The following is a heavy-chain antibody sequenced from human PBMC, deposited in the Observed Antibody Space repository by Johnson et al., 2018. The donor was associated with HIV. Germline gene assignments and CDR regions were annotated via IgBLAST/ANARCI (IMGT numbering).Heavy chain of an antibody. V-gene: IGHV3-11*04. CDR3: ASPATQQLVPVDAFDI. CDR2: ISSSGSTI. Sequence: QVQPVESGGGLVKPGGSLRLSCAASGFTFSDYYMSWIRQAPVKGLEWVSYISSSGSTIYYADSVQGRFTISRDNAKNSLYLQMNILRAEDTAVYYCASPATQQLVPVDAFDIWGQVTMVTVSS. J-gene: IGHJ3*02. D-gene: IGHD6-13*01. CDR1: GFTFSDYY.